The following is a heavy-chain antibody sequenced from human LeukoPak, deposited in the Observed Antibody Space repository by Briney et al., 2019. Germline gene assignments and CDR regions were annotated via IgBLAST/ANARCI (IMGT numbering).Heavy chain of an antibody. CDR3: ARVPVLRYFDWSQGAYDY. V-gene: IGHV3-30*04. D-gene: IGHD3-9*01. CDR2: ISYDGSNK. CDR1: GFTFSSYA. Sequence: GGSLRLSCAASGFTFSSYAMHWVRQAPGKGLEWVAVISYDGSNKYYADSVKGRFTISRDNSKNTLYLQMNSLRAEDTAVYYCARVPVLRYFDWSQGAYDYWGQGTLVTVSS. J-gene: IGHJ4*02.